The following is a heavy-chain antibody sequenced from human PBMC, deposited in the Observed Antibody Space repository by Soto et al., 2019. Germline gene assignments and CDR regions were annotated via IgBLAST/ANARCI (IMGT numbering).Heavy chain of an antibody. V-gene: IGHV1-69*13. CDR3: ARGGYGDPLSY. D-gene: IGHD4-17*01. J-gene: IGHJ4*02. CDR1: RGTFNIYA. Sequence: PSVKVSCKASRGTFNIYAISWVRQAPGQGLEWMGGIMPIFGMSNYAQKFQDRVTITADESTTTAYMELSSLTSEDTAVYYCARGGYGDPLSYWGQGTPVTVSS. CDR2: IMPIFGMS.